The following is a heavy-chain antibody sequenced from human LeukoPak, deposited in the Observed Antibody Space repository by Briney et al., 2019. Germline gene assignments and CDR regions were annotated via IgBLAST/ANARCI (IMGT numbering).Heavy chain of an antibody. D-gene: IGHD2-2*01. J-gene: IGHJ5*02. Sequence: GGSLRLSCAASGFTFSSYAMSWVRQAPGKGLEWVSAISGSGGSTYYADSVKGRFTISRDNSKNTLYLQMNGLRAEDTAVYYCAIGSIVVVPAAKRFDPWGQGTLVTVSS. CDR2: ISGSGGST. V-gene: IGHV3-23*01. CDR1: GFTFSSYA. CDR3: AIGSIVVVPAAKRFDP.